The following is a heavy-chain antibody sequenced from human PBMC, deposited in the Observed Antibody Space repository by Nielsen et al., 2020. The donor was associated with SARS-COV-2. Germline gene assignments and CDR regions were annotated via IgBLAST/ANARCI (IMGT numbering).Heavy chain of an antibody. D-gene: IGHD1-26*01. CDR1: GESINSEGYY. CDR2: IDYRGST. V-gene: IGHV4-31*03. J-gene: IGHJ5*02. Sequence: SETLSLTCTVSGESINSEGYYWSWIRQNPGKGLEWIGYIDYRGSTYYNTSLRSRASISVDTSKNQFSLRLISVTAADTAVYYCARDDLQRLLHVGWYDPWGRGTLVTVSS. CDR3: ARDDLQRLLHVGWYDP.